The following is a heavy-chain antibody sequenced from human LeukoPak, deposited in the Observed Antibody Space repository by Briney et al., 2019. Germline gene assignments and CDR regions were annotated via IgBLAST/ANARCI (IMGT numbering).Heavy chain of an antibody. V-gene: IGHV3-20*04. CDR3: ARVPIAAAGRVDSDY. J-gene: IGHJ4*02. CDR2: INWNGGST. D-gene: IGHD6-13*01. CDR1: GFTFDDYG. Sequence: GGSLRLSCAASGFTFDDYGMSWVRQAPGKGLEWVSGINWNGGSTGYADSVKGRFTISRDNAKNSLYLQMNSLRAEDTALYYCARVPIAAAGRVDSDYWGQGTLVTVSS.